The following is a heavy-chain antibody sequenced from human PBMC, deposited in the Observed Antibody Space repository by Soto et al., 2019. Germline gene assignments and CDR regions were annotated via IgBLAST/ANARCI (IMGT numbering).Heavy chain of an antibody. CDR3: ERRGRWTYAFFDF. Sequence: SETLSLTCTVSGGSVSSGSYYWNWIRQPPGKGLEWIGYISHSGSTTYNPSLQNRITTSLDTSKNQFTLKLTSVTAADTAVYFCERRGRWTYAFFDFWGQGALVTVSS. V-gene: IGHV4-61*01. CDR1: GGSVSSGSYY. J-gene: IGHJ4*02. D-gene: IGHD3-16*01. CDR2: ISHSGST.